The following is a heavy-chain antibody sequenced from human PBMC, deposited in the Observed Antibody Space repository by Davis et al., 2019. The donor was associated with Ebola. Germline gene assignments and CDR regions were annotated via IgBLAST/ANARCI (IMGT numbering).Heavy chain of an antibody. D-gene: IGHD3-22*01. Sequence: SETLSLTCAVYGGSFSDYFWSWIRQSPGKGLEWIGKVSHGGVSDYNPSLKSRVTISVDTSKNQFSLKLNSVTAADTAVYYCARDDSSAYAFDSWGQGTLVTVSS. CDR3: ARDDSSAYAFDS. J-gene: IGHJ4*02. V-gene: IGHV4-34*09. CDR2: VSHGGVS. CDR1: GGSFSDYF.